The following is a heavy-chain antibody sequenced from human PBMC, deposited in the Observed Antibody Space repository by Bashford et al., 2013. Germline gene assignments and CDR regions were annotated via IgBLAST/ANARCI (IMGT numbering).Heavy chain of an antibody. CDR2: ISTRSSTI. D-gene: IGHD1-26*01. Sequence: GSLRLSCAASGFTFSNYAMSWVRQAPGKGLEWVSYISTRSSTIYYADSVKGRFTISRDNSKNSLYLQMDSLRAEDTAVYFCARDRSWELLAFDYWGQGTLVTVSS. CDR3: ARDRSWELLAFDY. J-gene: IGHJ4*02. CDR1: GFTFSNYA. V-gene: IGHV3-48*04.